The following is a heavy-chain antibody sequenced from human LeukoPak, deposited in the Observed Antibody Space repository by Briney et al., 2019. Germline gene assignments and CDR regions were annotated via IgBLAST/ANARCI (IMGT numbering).Heavy chain of an antibody. CDR1: GFTFSSYC. D-gene: IGHD4-17*01. CDR2: ISNDGSNK. J-gene: IGHJ4*02. CDR3: AKDGRDYGDYVDY. Sequence: GGSLRLSCAASGFTFSSYCMHWVRQAPGKGLEWVAVISNDGSNKYYADSVKGRFTISRDNSKNTLYLQMNSLRAEDTAVYYCAKDGRDYGDYVDYWGQGTLVTVSS. V-gene: IGHV3-30*18.